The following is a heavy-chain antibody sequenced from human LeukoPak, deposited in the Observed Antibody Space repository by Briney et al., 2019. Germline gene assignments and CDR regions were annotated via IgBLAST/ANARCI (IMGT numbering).Heavy chain of an antibody. Sequence: SETLSLTCAVYGGSFSGYYWSWIRQSPGKGLEWIGYIYYSGSTNYNPSLKSRVTISVDTSKNQFSLKLSSVTAADTAVYYCARTWGYGQNWFDPWGQGTLVTVSS. D-gene: IGHD5-12*01. V-gene: IGHV4-59*01. J-gene: IGHJ5*02. CDR1: GGSFSGYY. CDR3: ARTWGYGQNWFDP. CDR2: IYYSGST.